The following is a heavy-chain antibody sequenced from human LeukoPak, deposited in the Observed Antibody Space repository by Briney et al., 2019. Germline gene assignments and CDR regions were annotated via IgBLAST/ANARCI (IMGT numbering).Heavy chain of an antibody. Sequence: SETLSLTCTVSGGSISSGSYYWSWIRQPAGKGLEWIGRNYTSGSTNYNPSLKSRVTMSVDTSKNQFSLKLSSVTAADTAVYYCARGGTNPRRIVVLHGGAFDIWGQGTMVTVSS. CDR3: ARGGTNPRRIVVLHGGAFDI. J-gene: IGHJ3*02. CDR2: NYTSGST. V-gene: IGHV4-61*02. D-gene: IGHD2-2*01. CDR1: GGSISSGSYY.